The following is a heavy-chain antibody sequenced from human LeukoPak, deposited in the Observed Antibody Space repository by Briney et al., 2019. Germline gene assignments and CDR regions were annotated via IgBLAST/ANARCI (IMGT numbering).Heavy chain of an antibody. D-gene: IGHD3-9*01. CDR1: GFTFSSYS. CDR3: ARDPPLLRYFDW. V-gene: IGHV3-21*01. J-gene: IGHJ4*02. Sequence: GGSLRLSRAASGFTFSSYSMNWVRQAPGKGLEWVSSISSSSSYIYYADSVKGRFTISRDNAKNSLYLQMNSLRAEDTAVYYCARDPPLLRYFDWWGQGTLVTVSS. CDR2: ISSSSSYI.